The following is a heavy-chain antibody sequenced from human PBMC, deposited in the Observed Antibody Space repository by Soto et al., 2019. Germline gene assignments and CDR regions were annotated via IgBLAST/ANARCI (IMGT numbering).Heavy chain of an antibody. V-gene: IGHV3-23*01. CDR3: AKMVHGGYVSYFDS. Sequence: PGGSLRLSCEASGFTFTSYAMSWVRQAPGKGLEWVSATSGSGDTTYYADSVKGRFTISRDNSEKRLYLQMNSLRAEDTAVYYCAKMVHGGYVSYFDSWGQGTLVTVYS. J-gene: IGHJ4*02. CDR2: TSGSGDTT. CDR1: GFTFTSYA. D-gene: IGHD5-12*01.